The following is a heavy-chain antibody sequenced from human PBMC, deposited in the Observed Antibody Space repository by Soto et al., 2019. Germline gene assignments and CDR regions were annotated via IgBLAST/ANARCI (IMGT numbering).Heavy chain of an antibody. CDR3: ARVENGGNSHWFDF. J-gene: IGHJ5*01. Sequence: PSETLSLTCTVSGGSVSSGSYYWSWIRQPPGKGLEWIGYIYYSGSTNYNPSLKSRVTISVDTSKNQFSLKLSSVTAADTAVYYCARVENGGNSHWFDFWGQRILVTVSS. CDR2: IYYSGST. CDR1: GGSVSSGSYY. V-gene: IGHV4-61*01. D-gene: IGHD2-21*02.